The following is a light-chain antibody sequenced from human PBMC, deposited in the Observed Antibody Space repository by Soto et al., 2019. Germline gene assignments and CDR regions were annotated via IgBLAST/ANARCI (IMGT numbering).Light chain of an antibody. CDR1: QDISTA. J-gene: IGKJ5*01. Sequence: AIQLTQSPSSLSPSVGDRVTITCRASQDISTALAWYQQKPGKPPKVLIYGASTLENGVPSRFIGSRSGTDFTLTISSLLPEDFATYYCHQFNNPITFGQGTRLAIK. CDR3: HQFNNPIT. CDR2: GAS. V-gene: IGKV1D-13*01.